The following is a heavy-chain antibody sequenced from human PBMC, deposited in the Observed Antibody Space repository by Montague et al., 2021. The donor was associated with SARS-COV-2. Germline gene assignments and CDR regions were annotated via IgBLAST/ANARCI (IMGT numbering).Heavy chain of an antibody. CDR2: IRTTGHT. CDR3: ARFGSGTLEFDL. J-gene: IGHJ4*02. CDR1: GGSINSGGYY. V-gene: IGHV4-61*02. Sequence: TLSLTCTVSGGSINSGGYYWSWIWQPAGKGLEWIGRIRTTGHTDYNSSLESRVFMSVDTSTNQFSLSLTSVTAADTAVYFCARFGSGTLEFDLWGQGTLVTVSS. D-gene: IGHD1-26*01.